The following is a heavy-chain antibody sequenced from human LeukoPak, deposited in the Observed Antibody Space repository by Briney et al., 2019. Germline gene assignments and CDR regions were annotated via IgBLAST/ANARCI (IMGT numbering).Heavy chain of an antibody. Sequence: GASVKVSCKASGYTFTSYAMNWVRQAPGQGLEWMGGIIPIFGTANYAQKFQGRVTITADESTSTAYMELSSLRSEDTAVYYCARTGYGGNPLGNSYYYGMDVWGQGTTVTVSS. CDR3: ARTGYGGNPLGNSYYYGMDV. CDR1: GYTFTSYA. D-gene: IGHD4-23*01. V-gene: IGHV1-69*13. J-gene: IGHJ6*02. CDR2: IIPIFGTA.